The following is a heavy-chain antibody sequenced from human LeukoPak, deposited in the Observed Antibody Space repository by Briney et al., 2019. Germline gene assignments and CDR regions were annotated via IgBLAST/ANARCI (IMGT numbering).Heavy chain of an antibody. CDR2: IYYSGST. CDR1: GGSISSSSYY. CDR3: ASRQELRPLPGVFVHGETVPFNY. V-gene: IGHV4-39*01. D-gene: IGHD4-17*01. J-gene: IGHJ4*02. Sequence: SETLSLTCTVSGGSISSSSYYWGWIRQPPGKGLEWIGSIYYSGSTYYNPSLKSRVTISVDTSKNQFSLKLSSVTAADTAVYYCASRQELRPLPGVFVHGETVPFNYWGQGTLVTVSS.